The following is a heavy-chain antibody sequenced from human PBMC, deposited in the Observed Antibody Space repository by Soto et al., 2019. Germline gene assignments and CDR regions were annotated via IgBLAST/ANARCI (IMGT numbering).Heavy chain of an antibody. J-gene: IGHJ4*02. D-gene: IGHD6-13*01. CDR1: GGSINNYY. V-gene: IGHV4-59*01. Sequence: SETLSLTCTVSGGSINNYYLSWIRQPPGRGLEWIGYIYYSGSTNYNPSLKRRLALSVHTSKNQFSLNLSSVTTADTAVYYCARAGTSSWYGYFDYWGQGAQVTVPQ. CDR2: IYYSGST. CDR3: ARAGTSSWYGYFDY.